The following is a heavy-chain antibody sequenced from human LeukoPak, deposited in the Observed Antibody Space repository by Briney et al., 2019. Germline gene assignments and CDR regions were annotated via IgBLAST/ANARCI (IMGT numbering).Heavy chain of an antibody. D-gene: IGHD6-19*01. Sequence: SETLSLTCTVSGGSISSYYWGWIRQPPGKGLEWIGCIYYSGSTNYNPSLKSRVTISVDTSKNQFSLKLSSVTAADTAVYYCARTSSGWYSGFFDYWGQGTLVTVSS. V-gene: IGHV4-59*01. CDR2: IYYSGST. CDR3: ARTSSGWYSGFFDY. CDR1: GGSISSYY. J-gene: IGHJ4*02.